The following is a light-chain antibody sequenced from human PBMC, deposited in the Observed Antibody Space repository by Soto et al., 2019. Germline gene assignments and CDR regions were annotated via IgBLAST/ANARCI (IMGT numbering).Light chain of an antibody. CDR2: AAY. J-gene: IGKJ4*01. CDR3: QQYNIYPLT. CDR1: QDINSY. V-gene: IGKV1D-16*01. Sequence: DVQMTQSPSSLSASVGDRVTSTCRASQDINSYLAWYQQKPGNAPKSLIYAAYSLQTGVPSRFSGSESGTDFTLTISNLQPEDSATYYCQQYNIYPLTFGGGTKVEIK.